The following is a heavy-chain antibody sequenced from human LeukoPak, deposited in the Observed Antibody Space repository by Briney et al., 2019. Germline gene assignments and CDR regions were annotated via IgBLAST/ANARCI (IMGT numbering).Heavy chain of an antibody. Sequence: PGGSLRLSCAASGFTFSSYWMSWVHQAPGKGLEWVANIKQDGSEKYYVDSVKGRFTISRDNAKNSLYLQMNSLRAEDTAVYYCARDIVVVPAAIYPGYYYYYMDVWGKGTTVTVSS. CDR3: ARDIVVVPAAIYPGYYYYYMDV. J-gene: IGHJ6*03. D-gene: IGHD2-2*02. V-gene: IGHV3-7*01. CDR1: GFTFSSYW. CDR2: IKQDGSEK.